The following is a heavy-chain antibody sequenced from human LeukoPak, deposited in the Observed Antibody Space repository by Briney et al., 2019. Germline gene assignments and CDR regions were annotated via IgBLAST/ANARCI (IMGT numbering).Heavy chain of an antibody. J-gene: IGHJ4*02. CDR1: GGSISSYY. D-gene: IGHD3-22*01. CDR2: IYYGGST. CDR3: ARARLDSSGRFDY. V-gene: IGHV4-59*01. Sequence: PSETLSLTCTVSGGSISSYYWSWIRQSPGKGLEWIGYIYYGGSTDYNPSLKSRVTISKDTSKTQFSLRLSSVTAADTAVHYCARARLDSSGRFDYWGQGTLVTVSS.